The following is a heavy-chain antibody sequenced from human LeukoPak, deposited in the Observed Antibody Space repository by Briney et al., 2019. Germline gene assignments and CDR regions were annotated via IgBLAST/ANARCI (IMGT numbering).Heavy chain of an antibody. Sequence: GGSLRLSCQGSVFTFSNYAMSWVRQAPGKGLEWVSSINPDGGGSFFADSVKGRFTISRDDSRSVVYLQMNSLSAEDTAVYYCARSGVATCHYWGQGILVTVSS. CDR1: VFTFSNYA. CDR3: ARSGVATCHY. J-gene: IGHJ4*02. D-gene: IGHD3-10*01. CDR2: INPDGGGS. V-gene: IGHV3-23*01.